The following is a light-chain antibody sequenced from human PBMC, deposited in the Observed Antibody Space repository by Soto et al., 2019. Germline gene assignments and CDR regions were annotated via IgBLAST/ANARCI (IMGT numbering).Light chain of an antibody. Sequence: DIQMTQSPSTLSGSVGDRVTITCRASQTISSWLAWYQQKPGKAPKLLIYKASTLKSGVPSRFSGSGSGTEFTLTISSLQPDDFPTYYCQPYNSYSEAFGQGTKVELK. V-gene: IGKV1-5*03. J-gene: IGKJ1*01. CDR1: QTISSW. CDR3: QPYNSYSEA. CDR2: KAS.